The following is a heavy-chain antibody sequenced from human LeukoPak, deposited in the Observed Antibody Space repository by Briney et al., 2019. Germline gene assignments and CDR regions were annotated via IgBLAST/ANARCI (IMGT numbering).Heavy chain of an antibody. CDR2: IYYSGST. CDR1: GGSISSYY. CDR3: ARGGAGRDSSGYYTPYYFDY. V-gene: IGHV4-59*01. D-gene: IGHD3-22*01. Sequence: PSETLSLTCTVSGGSISSYYWSWIRQPPGKGLEWIGYIYYSGSTNYNPSLKSRVTISVDTSKNQFSLKLSSVTAADTAVYYCARGGAGRDSSGYYTPYYFDYWGQGTLVTVSS. J-gene: IGHJ4*02.